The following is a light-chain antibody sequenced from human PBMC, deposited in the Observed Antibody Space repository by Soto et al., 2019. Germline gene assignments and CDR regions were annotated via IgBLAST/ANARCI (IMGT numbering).Light chain of an antibody. CDR2: DAF. CDR3: QQRYNWPPLT. Sequence: EIVLTQSPATLSLSPGERAALSCRASQNIDRFLAWYQHKPGQAPRLLIYDAFNRATGIPARFSGSVSGTDFTLTISSLEPEDSAVYYCQQRYNWPPLTFGGGTKVEIK. V-gene: IGKV3-11*01. CDR1: QNIDRF. J-gene: IGKJ4*01.